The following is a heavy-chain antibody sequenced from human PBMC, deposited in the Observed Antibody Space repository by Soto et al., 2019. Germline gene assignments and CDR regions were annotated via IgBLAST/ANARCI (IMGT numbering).Heavy chain of an antibody. CDR3: AKVVFTRATRGPFDY. V-gene: IGHV3-9*01. Sequence: GGSLRLSCSASGFTFDDYAMHWVRQAPGKGLEWVSGISWNSGSIGYADSVKGRFTISRDNAKNSLYLQMNSLRAEDTALYYCAKVVFTRATRGPFDYWGQGTLVTVSS. J-gene: IGHJ4*02. CDR1: GFTFDDYA. D-gene: IGHD2-2*01. CDR2: ISWNSGSI.